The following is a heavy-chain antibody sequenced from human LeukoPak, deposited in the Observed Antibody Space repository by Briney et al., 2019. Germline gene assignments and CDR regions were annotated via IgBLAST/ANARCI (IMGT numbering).Heavy chain of an antibody. Sequence: GSSVKVSCKASGYTFTSYGISWVRQAPGQGLEWMGWISAYNGNTNYAQKLQGRVTMTTDTSTSTAYMELRSLRSDDTAVYYCARGPPAVGATRPFDYWGQGTLVTVSS. V-gene: IGHV1-18*01. CDR1: GYTFTSYG. D-gene: IGHD1-26*01. J-gene: IGHJ4*02. CDR2: ISAYNGNT. CDR3: ARGPPAVGATRPFDY.